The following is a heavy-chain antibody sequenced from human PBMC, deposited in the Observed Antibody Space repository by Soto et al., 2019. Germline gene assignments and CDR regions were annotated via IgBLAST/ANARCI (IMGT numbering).Heavy chain of an antibody. CDR1: GGSISSSSYY. V-gene: IGHV4-39*01. J-gene: IGHJ2*01. CDR2: IYYSGST. D-gene: IGHD2-2*01. CDR3: ARHKGLGYCISTSCYAYWYFDL. Sequence: SETLSLTCTVSGGSISSSSYYWGWIRQPPGKGLEWIGSIYYSGSTYYNPSLKSRVTISVDTSKNQFSLKLSSVTAADTAVYYCARHKGLGYCISTSCYAYWYFDLWGRGTLVTVSS.